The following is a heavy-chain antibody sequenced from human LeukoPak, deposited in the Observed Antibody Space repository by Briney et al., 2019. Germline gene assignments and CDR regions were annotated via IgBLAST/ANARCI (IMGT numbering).Heavy chain of an antibody. J-gene: IGHJ4*02. CDR1: GGSITSTNW. Sequence: SGTLSLTCGVSGGSITSTNWWSWVRQPPGQGLEWIGEVSLSGLTNCNPSLSSRVIMALDTSKNHLSLHLTSVTAADTAVYYCSRENGAFSPLGYWGQGYLVTVLS. CDR2: VSLSGLT. CDR3: SRENGAFSPLGY. V-gene: IGHV4-4*02. D-gene: IGHD2-8*01.